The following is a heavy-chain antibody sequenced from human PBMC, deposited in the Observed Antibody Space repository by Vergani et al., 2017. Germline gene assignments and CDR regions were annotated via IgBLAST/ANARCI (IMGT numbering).Heavy chain of an antibody. V-gene: IGHV3-48*04. D-gene: IGHD2-2*02. Sequence: EVQLVESGGGLVQPGGSLRLSCAASGFTFSSYSMNWVRQAPGKGLEWVSYISSSSSTIYYADSVKGRFTISRGNAKNSLYLQMNSLRAEDTAVYYCARVTVYHYYYYGMDVWGQGTTVTVSS. CDR1: GFTFSSYS. J-gene: IGHJ6*02. CDR2: ISSSSSTI. CDR3: ARVTVYHYYYYGMDV.